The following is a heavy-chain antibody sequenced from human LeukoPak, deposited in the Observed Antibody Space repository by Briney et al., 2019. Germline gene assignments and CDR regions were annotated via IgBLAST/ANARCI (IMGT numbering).Heavy chain of an antibody. D-gene: IGHD4-17*01. J-gene: IGHJ6*03. CDR1: GFTFSSHW. V-gene: IGHV3-7*01. CDR3: ARYPYGDYYYYMDV. Sequence: PGGSLRLSCAASGFTFSSHWMSWVRQAPGKGLEWVANIKQDGSQKSYVDSVRGRFTFSRDNAENSVYLHMNSLRAEDTAVYYCARYPYGDYYYYMDVWGKGTTVTVSS. CDR2: IKQDGSQK.